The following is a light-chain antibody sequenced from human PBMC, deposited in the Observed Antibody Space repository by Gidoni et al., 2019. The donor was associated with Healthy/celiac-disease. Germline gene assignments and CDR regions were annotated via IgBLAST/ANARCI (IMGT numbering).Light chain of an antibody. Sequence: LGQTVRITCQGDSLRSYYASWYQQKPGQAPVLVIYGKNNRPTGIPDRFSGSSSGNTASLTITGAQAEDEADYYCNSRDSSGNHLGVFGTGTKVTVL. J-gene: IGLJ1*01. CDR2: GKN. CDR1: SLRSYY. CDR3: NSRDSSGNHLGV. V-gene: IGLV3-19*01.